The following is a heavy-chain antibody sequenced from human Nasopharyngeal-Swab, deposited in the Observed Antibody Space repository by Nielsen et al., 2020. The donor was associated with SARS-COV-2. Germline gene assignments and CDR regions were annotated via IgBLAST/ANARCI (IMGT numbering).Heavy chain of an antibody. CDR1: GFTFSSYG. V-gene: IGHV3-33*01. CDR2: IWYDGSNK. J-gene: IGHJ3*02. Sequence: GESLKISCAASGFTFSSYGMHWVRQAPGKGLEWVAVIWYDGSNKYYADSVKGRFTISRDNSKNTLYLQMNSLRDEDTAVYYCARGITGTRRPDAFEIWGQGTMVTVSS. D-gene: IGHD1-20*01. CDR3: ARGITGTRRPDAFEI.